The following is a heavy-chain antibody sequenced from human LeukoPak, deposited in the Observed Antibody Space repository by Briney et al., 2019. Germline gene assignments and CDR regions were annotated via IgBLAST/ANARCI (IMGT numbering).Heavy chain of an antibody. CDR3: ARLGLVTMVRDFDY. J-gene: IGHJ4*02. V-gene: IGHV3-48*03. CDR2: ISSSGSTI. Sequence: AGGSLRLSCAASGFTFSSYEMNWVRQAPGKGLEWVSYISSSGSTIYYADSVKGRFTISRDNAKNSLYLQMNNLRAEDTAVYYCARLGLVTMVRDFDYWGQGTLVTVSS. D-gene: IGHD3-10*01. CDR1: GFTFSSYE.